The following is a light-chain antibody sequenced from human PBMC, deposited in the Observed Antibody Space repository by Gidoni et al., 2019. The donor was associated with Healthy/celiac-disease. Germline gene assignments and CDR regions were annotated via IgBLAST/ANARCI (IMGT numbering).Light chain of an antibody. V-gene: IGKV1-33*01. CDR1: PDISNY. CDR3: QQYDNPPT. J-gene: IGKJ5*01. Sequence: DIQMTQSPSSLSASVGDRVTITCQSSPDISNYLNWYQQTPRKAPKLLIDASSNLETGVPSRFSGSGSGTDFTFTSSSLQPEDIATYYCQQYDNPPTFGQGTRLEIK. CDR2: ASS.